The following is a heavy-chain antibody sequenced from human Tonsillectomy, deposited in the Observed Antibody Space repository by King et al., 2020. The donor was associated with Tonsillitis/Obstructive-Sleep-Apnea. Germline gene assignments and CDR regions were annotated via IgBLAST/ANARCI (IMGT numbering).Heavy chain of an antibody. CDR2: ISHSGRT. Sequence: QLQESGPGLVKPAETLSLMCTVSGGSIKSNYWTWIRQLPGKRLEWIGYISHSGRTTYNPSLKSRVTISLDTSKGQFSLRLNSVTAADTAVYFCGRHNPQDNWNYDYWGQGILVTVSS. CDR3: GRHNPQDNWNYDY. V-gene: IGHV4-59*08. CDR1: GGSIKSNY. J-gene: IGHJ4*02. D-gene: IGHD1-7*01.